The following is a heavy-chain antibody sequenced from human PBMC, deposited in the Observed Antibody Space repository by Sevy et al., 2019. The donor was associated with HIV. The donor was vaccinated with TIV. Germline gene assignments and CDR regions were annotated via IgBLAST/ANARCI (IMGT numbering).Heavy chain of an antibody. CDR2: ISGSATFI. Sequence: GGSLRLSCAASGFTFSDYYMSWVRQAPGKGLEWVSYISGSATFIHYADSLQGRFTISRDNAKNSLYLQMNSLRAEDTAVYYCARGEYFGELGNWFDPWGQRTLVTVSS. D-gene: IGHD3-10*01. J-gene: IGHJ5*02. CDR3: ARGEYFGELGNWFDP. CDR1: GFTFSDYY. V-gene: IGHV3-11*01.